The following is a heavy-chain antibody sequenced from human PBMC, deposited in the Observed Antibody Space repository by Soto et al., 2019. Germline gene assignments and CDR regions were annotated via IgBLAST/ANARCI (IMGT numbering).Heavy chain of an antibody. Sequence: GGSLRLSCAASGFTFDDYAMHWVRQAPGKGLEWVSGISWNSGSIGYADSVKGRFTISRDNAKNSLYLQMNSLRAEDTALYYCAKGSYDPGSFDYWGQGTLVTVSS. J-gene: IGHJ4*02. CDR2: ISWNSGSI. CDR1: GFTFDDYA. D-gene: IGHD1-26*01. CDR3: AKGSYDPGSFDY. V-gene: IGHV3-9*01.